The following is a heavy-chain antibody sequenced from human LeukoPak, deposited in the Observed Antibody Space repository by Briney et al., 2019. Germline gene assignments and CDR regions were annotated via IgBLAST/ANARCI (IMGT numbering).Heavy chain of an antibody. CDR2: ISWNSGSI. CDR3: AKDMSPVNYYGMDV. D-gene: IGHD4-11*01. Sequence: GGSLRLSCAASGFTFDDYAMHWVRQAPGKGLEWVSGISWNSGSIGYADSVKGRFTISRDNAKNSLYLQMNSLRAEDTALYYCAKDMSPVNYYGMDVWGQGTTVTVSS. CDR1: GFTFDDYA. V-gene: IGHV3-9*01. J-gene: IGHJ6*02.